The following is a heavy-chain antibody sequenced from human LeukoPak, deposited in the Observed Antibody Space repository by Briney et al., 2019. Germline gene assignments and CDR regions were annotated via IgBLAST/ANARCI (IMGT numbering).Heavy chain of an antibody. D-gene: IGHD6-6*01. CDR1: GYTFTSYA. Sequence: ASVKVSCKASGYTFTSYAMNWVRQAPGQGLEWMGWINTNTGNPTYAQGFTGRFVFSLDTSVSTAYLQISSLKAEDTAVYYCARDQSSSWSSYYYMDVWAKGPRSPSP. V-gene: IGHV7-4-1*02. J-gene: IGHJ6*03. CDR3: ARDQSSSWSSYYYMDV. CDR2: INTNTGNP.